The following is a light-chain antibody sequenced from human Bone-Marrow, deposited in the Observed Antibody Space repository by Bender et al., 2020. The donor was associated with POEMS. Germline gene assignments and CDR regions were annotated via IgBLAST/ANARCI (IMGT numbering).Light chain of an antibody. V-gene: IGLV2-14*02. J-gene: IGLJ1*01. CDR2: ESI. CDR3: SSFKPNHTLD. CDR1: GNGVGRYNL. Sequence: QSALTQPPSASGSPGQSVTISSTGTGNGVGRYNLVSWYQHHPDKAPTLIIYESIKRPSGVSNRFSGSKSGNPASLTISGLHPEDVADYYCSSFKPNHTLDFGTGTNVSVL.